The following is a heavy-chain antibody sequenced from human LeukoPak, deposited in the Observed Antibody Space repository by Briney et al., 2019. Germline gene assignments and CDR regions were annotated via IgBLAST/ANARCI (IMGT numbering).Heavy chain of an antibody. J-gene: IGHJ6*02. V-gene: IGHV3-21*01. CDR3: ARQHYYGSEALYYYGMDV. Sequence: GGSLRLSCAASGFTFSSYSMNWVRQAPGKGLEWVSSISSSSSYIYYADSVKGRFTISGDNAKNSLYLQMNSLRAEDTAVYYCARQHYYGSEALYYYGMDVWGQGTTVTVSS. CDR2: ISSSSSYI. CDR1: GFTFSSYS. D-gene: IGHD3-10*01.